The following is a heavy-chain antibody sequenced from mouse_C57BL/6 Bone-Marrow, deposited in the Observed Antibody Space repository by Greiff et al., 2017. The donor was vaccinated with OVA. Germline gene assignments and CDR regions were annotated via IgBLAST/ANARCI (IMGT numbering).Heavy chain of an antibody. Sequence: EVKLQESGAELVRPGASVKLSCTASGFTIKDDYMHWVKQRPEQGLEWIGWIDPENGDTEYASKFQGKATATGDTASNTAYLQLSSLTSEDTAVYYCATPGPYAMDYWGQGTSVTVSS. CDR1: GFTIKDDY. CDR3: ATPGPYAMDY. V-gene: IGHV14-4*01. J-gene: IGHJ4*01. CDR2: IDPENGDT.